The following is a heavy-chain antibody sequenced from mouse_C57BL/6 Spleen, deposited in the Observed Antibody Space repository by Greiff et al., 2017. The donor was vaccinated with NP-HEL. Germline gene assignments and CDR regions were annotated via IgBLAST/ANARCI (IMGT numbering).Heavy chain of an antibody. V-gene: IGHV1-7*01. D-gene: IGHD1-1*01. CDR2: INPSSGYT. CDR1: GYTFTSYW. Sequence: VQLQQSGAELAKPGASVKLSCKASGYTFTSYWMHWVKQRPGQGLAWIGYINPSSGYTKYNQKFKDKATLTADKSSSTAYMQLSILTYEDSSVYYCARSYGSSYGYFDVWGTGTAVTVSS. J-gene: IGHJ1*03. CDR3: ARSYGSSYGYFDV.